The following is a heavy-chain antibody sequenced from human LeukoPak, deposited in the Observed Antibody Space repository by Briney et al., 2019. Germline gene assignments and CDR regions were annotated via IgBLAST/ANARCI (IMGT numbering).Heavy chain of an antibody. CDR2: IGSSSSYI. D-gene: IGHD3-10*02. V-gene: IGHV3-21*01. CDR3: ARGTMFPYYFDY. Sequence: PGGSLRLSCAASEFNFSNYGIHWVRQAPGKGLEWVSFIGSSSSYIYYADSLKGRFTISRDNAKNSLYLQMNSLRAEDTAVYYCARGTMFPYYFDYWGQGTLVTVSS. CDR1: EFNFSNYG. J-gene: IGHJ4*02.